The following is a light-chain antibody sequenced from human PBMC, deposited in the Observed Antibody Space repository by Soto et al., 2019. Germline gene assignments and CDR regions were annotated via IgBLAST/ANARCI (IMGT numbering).Light chain of an antibody. V-gene: IGLV7-46*01. CDR2: DTT. CDR1: PGAVTNGHY. J-gene: IGLJ1*01. Sequence: QAVVTQEPSLTVSPGGTVTLPCGSSPGAVTNGHYPYWFQQKPGQAPRTLIYDTTNRHSWTPARFSGSLLGGKAALTLSGAQPEDEAEYYCLLSYNGPYVFGTGTKVTVL. CDR3: LLSYNGPYV.